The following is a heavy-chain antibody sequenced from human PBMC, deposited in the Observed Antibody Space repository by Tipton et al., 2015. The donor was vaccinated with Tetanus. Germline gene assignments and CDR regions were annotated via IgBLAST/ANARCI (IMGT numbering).Heavy chain of an antibody. CDR1: GFTFSDYY. J-gene: IGHJ6*03. V-gene: IGHV3-11*01. CDR2: ISSSGSTI. CDR3: ASLSSGYSYYYSSYMDV. Sequence: SLRLSCAASGFTFSDYYMSWIRQAPGKGPEWVSYISSSGSTIYYADSVKGRFTISRDNAKDSLYLQMNSLRAEDTAVYYCASLSSGYSYYYSSYMDVWGKGTTVTVSS. D-gene: IGHD5-18*01.